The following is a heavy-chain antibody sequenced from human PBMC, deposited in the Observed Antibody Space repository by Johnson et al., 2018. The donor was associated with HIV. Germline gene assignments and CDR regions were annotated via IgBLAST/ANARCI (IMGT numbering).Heavy chain of an antibody. J-gene: IGHJ3*02. CDR2: IRYDGSNK. V-gene: IGHV3-30*02. Sequence: QEKLVESGGGVVQPGRSLRLSCAASGFTFSTYGIHWVRQSPGKGLEWVAFIRYDGSNKYYADSVKGRFTISRDNSKNTLYLQMNSLRAEDTAVYYCAKAGDYYDSSGYYDAFDIWGQGTMVTVSS. D-gene: IGHD3-22*01. CDR3: AKAGDYYDSSGYYDAFDI. CDR1: GFTFSTYG.